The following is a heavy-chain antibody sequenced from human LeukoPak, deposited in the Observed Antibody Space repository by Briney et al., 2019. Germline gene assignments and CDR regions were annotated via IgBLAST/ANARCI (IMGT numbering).Heavy chain of an antibody. Sequence: KASETLSLTCAVSGYSISSGYYWGWIRQPPGKGLEWIGGIYHSGSTYYNPSLKSRVTISVDTSKNQFSLKLSSVTAADTAVYYCARPNHYSGFPFDYWGQGTLVTVSS. D-gene: IGHD5-12*01. CDR1: GYSISSGYY. J-gene: IGHJ4*02. V-gene: IGHV4-38-2*01. CDR2: IYHSGST. CDR3: ARPNHYSGFPFDY.